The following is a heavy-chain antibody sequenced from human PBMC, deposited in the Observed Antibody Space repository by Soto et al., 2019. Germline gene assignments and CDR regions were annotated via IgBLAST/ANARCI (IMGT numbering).Heavy chain of an antibody. CDR1: GFTFSNYA. CDR2: TSYDGSNT. Sequence: PGGSLRLSCAASGFTFSNYAMHWVRQAPGKGLEWVAVTSYDGSNTYYADSVKGRFTISRDNSKNTLYLQMDSLRAEDTAVYFCARRPVTYYFDYWGQGTLVTVSS. J-gene: IGHJ4*02. D-gene: IGHD4-17*01. CDR3: ARRPVTYYFDY. V-gene: IGHV3-30-3*01.